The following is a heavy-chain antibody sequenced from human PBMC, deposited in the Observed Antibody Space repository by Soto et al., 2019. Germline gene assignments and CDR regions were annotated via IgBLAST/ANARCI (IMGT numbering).Heavy chain of an antibody. J-gene: IGHJ4*02. CDR3: ARWVLSYQLLWGEGDY. CDR2: TYYRSKWYN. Sequence: QVQLQQSGPGLVKPSQTLSLTCAISGDSVSSNSAGWNWIRQSPSRGLEWLGRTYYRSKWYNDYAVSVKSRITINPDTSKNQFSLQLNSVTPEDTAVYYCARWVLSYQLLWGEGDYWGQGTLVTVSS. D-gene: IGHD2-2*01. CDR1: GDSVSSNSAG. V-gene: IGHV6-1*01.